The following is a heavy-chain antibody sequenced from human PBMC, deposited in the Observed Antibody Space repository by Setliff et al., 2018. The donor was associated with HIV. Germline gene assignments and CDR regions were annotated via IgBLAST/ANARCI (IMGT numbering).Heavy chain of an antibody. CDR2: IDASANT. J-gene: IGHJ5*02. CDR3: ARDRSSGWSKDWFDT. CDR1: GGSFSGYY. D-gene: IGHD6-19*01. Sequence: SETLSLTCAVYGGSFSGYYWAWIRQAPGKGLEWIGCIDASANTYYIPSLNSRVTMSVDTSKNQFSLRLTSVTAADTAMYHCARDRSSGWSKDWFDTWGQGILVTVSS. V-gene: IGHV4-59*10.